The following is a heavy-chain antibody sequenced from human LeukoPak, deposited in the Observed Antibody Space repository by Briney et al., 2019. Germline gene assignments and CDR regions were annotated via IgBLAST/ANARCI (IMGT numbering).Heavy chain of an antibody. D-gene: IGHD3-10*01. CDR1: GFTFSGYW. V-gene: IGHV3-33*08. CDR3: AIASGSYYGGEYFQH. CDR2: IWYDGSNK. J-gene: IGHJ1*01. Sequence: GGSLRLSCVASGFTFSGYWMTWVRQAPGKGLEWVAVIWYDGSNKYYVDSVKGRFTISRDDSKNTVYLQMNSLRAEDTAVYYCAIASGSYYGGEYFQHWGQGTLVTVSS.